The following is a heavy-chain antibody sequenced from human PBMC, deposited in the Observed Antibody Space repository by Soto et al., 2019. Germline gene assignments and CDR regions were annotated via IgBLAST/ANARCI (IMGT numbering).Heavy chain of an antibody. D-gene: IGHD5-12*01. CDR2: IFYSGST. CDR1: GGSISSSSYY. Sequence: SETLSLTCTVSGGSISSSSYYWGWIRQPPGKGLEWIGSIFYSGSTYYNPSLKSRVTISVDTSKNQFSLKLSSVTAADTAVYYCARYSGYEGLRFDPWGQGTLVT. V-gene: IGHV4-39*01. J-gene: IGHJ5*02. CDR3: ARYSGYEGLRFDP.